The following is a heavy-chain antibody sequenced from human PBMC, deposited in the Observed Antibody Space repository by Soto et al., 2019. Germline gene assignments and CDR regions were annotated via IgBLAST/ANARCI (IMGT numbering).Heavy chain of an antibody. V-gene: IGHV4-39*02. J-gene: IGHJ4*02. CDR3: ARHGSY. CDR2: VYFSGTT. Sequence: SETLSLTCTVSGVSITTTIYYWGWIRQPPGNGLEWIGSVYFSGTTYYNPSLKSRVTISVYTSKNHFSLRLSSVTAADTAIYYCARHGSYWGQGALLTF. CDR1: GVSITTTIYY.